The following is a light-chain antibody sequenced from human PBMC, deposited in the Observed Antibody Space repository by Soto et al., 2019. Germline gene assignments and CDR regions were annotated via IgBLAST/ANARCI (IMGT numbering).Light chain of an antibody. CDR3: QHFNSYPTT. CDR1: QDIRGA. Sequence: AIQVTQSPSSLSASVGDRVTMTCRASQDIRGALAWYQQKSGKPPNLLIYDVSTLEGGVPSRFSGSGSGTEFILTISSLLPEDFGNYDCQHFNSYPTTFGHWTRLEIK. CDR2: DVS. J-gene: IGKJ5*01. V-gene: IGKV1-13*02.